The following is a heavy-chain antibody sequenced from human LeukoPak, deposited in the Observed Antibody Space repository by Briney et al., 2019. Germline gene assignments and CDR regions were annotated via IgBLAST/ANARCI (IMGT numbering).Heavy chain of an antibody. D-gene: IGHD4-17*01. CDR2: INSDGNNT. CDR3: AKDRADNGDRLRFDP. J-gene: IGHJ5*02. Sequence: PGGSLRLSCAASGFSFRTHWMHWVRQASGTGLVWVSRINSDGNNTNYAESVKGRFTISRDNSKNTLYLQMDSLRAEDTAVYYCAKDRADNGDRLRFDPWGQGTLVTVSS. CDR1: GFSFRTHW. V-gene: IGHV3-74*01.